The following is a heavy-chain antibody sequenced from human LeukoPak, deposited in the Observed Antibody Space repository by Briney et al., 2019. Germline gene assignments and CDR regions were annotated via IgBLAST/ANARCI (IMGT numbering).Heavy chain of an antibody. Sequence: TTSETLSLTCAGYGGSFSGYYWSWIRQPPGKGLEWIGEINHSGSTNYNPSLKSRVTISVDTSKNQFSLKLSSVTAADTAVYYCARTPYYGSGSQPGWFDPWGQGTLVTVSS. J-gene: IGHJ5*02. D-gene: IGHD3-10*01. CDR2: INHSGST. V-gene: IGHV4-34*01. CDR1: GGSFSGYY. CDR3: ARTPYYGSGSQPGWFDP.